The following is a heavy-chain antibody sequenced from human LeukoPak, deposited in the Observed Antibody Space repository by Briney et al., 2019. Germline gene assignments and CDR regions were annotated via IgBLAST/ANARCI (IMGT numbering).Heavy chain of an antibody. CDR1: GGTFSSYA. Sequence: GASVKVSCKASGGTFSSYAISWVRQAPGQGLEWMGGIIPIFGTANYAQKFQGRVTITADESTSTAYMELSSLRSEDTAVYYCAAGEDLYYYYMDVWGKGTTVTISS. V-gene: IGHV1-69*13. J-gene: IGHJ6*03. CDR3: AAGEDLYYYYMDV. CDR2: IIPIFGTA. D-gene: IGHD3-16*01.